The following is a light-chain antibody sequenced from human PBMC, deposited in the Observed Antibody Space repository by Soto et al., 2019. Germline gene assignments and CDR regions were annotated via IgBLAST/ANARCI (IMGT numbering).Light chain of an antibody. CDR1: SSNIGAGYD. Sequence: QSVLTQPPSLSGAPGQRVTISCTGSSSNIGAGYDVHWYQQLPGTAPKLLIYGNSNRPSGVPDRFSGSKSGTSASLAITGLQAEDEADYYCQSYDSSLSGSAVYVFGTGTKVTVL. CDR3: QSYDSSLSGSAVYV. V-gene: IGLV1-40*01. J-gene: IGLJ1*01. CDR2: GNS.